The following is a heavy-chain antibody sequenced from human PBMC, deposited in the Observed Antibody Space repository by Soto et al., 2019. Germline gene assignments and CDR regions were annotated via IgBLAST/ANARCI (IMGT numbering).Heavy chain of an antibody. J-gene: IGHJ5*02. Sequence: GGSLRLSCSASGFTFSNYWMDWVRQAPGKGLVWVSHIRTDGTSTSYADSVKGRVTISRDNAESTLYLQMSSLRAEDTAIYYCARGWFGNILDLWGRGTLVTVSS. V-gene: IGHV3-74*01. CDR2: IRTDGTST. CDR1: GFTFSNYW. D-gene: IGHD3-16*01. CDR3: ARGWFGNILDL.